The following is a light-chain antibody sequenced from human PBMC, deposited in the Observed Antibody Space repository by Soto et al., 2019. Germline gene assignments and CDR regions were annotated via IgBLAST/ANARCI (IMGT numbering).Light chain of an antibody. J-gene: IGKJ1*01. CDR3: MQALEIPET. CDR1: QSLLYSNGYNY. Sequence: DIVMTQSPLSLSVTPGEPASISCRSSQSLLYSNGYNYLDWYLQKPGQSPQLLIYLGSNRASGVPDRFSGSGSGTDFTLKISRVEAEDVGIYYCMQALEIPETFGQGTKVAIK. CDR2: LGS. V-gene: IGKV2-28*01.